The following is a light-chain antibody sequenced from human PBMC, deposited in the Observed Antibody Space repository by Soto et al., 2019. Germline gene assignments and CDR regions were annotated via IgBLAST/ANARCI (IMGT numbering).Light chain of an antibody. V-gene: IGKV3-20*01. CDR2: GAT. CDR1: QSGTTSY. CDR3: QQYGSSPPIT. Sequence: EIVLTQSPGTLSLSPGERATLSCRASQSGTTSYLAWYRQKPGQAPRLLIQGATSRATGIPDRFSGSGSWTDFTLTISRLEPEDFAVYYCQQYGSSPPITFGQGTRLEIK. J-gene: IGKJ5*01.